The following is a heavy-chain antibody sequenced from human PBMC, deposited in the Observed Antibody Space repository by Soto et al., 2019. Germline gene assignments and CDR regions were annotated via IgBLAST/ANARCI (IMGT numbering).Heavy chain of an antibody. D-gene: IGHD3-22*01. Sequence: EVQLLESGGDLIQPGGSLRLSCAASGFTFNIYAMTWVRQAPGKGLEWVSAISRYGDFTYNADSVEGRFTISRDNSKNALYLQMNSLRAEDTAEYYCVNDCYLDYDSRGYLFDNWGQGTLVTVSS. J-gene: IGHJ4*02. CDR2: ISRYGDFT. CDR1: GFTFNIYA. V-gene: IGHV3-23*01. CDR3: VNDCYLDYDSRGYLFDN.